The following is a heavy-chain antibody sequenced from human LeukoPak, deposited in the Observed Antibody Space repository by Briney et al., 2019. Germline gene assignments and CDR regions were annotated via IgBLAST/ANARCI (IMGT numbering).Heavy chain of an antibody. CDR2: ISSSSSYI. Sequence: PGGSLRLSCAASGFTFSSYSMNWVRQAPGKGLEWVSSISSSSSYIYYADSVKGRFTISRDNAKNSLYLQMNSLRAEDTAVYYCARDLAGYGDYPHNYFDYWGQGTLVTVSS. J-gene: IGHJ4*02. D-gene: IGHD4-17*01. CDR1: GFTFSSYS. CDR3: ARDLAGYGDYPHNYFDY. V-gene: IGHV3-21*01.